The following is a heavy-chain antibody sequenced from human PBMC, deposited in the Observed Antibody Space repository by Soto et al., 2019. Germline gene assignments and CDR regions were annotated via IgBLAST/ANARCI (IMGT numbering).Heavy chain of an antibody. J-gene: IGHJ4*02. CDR3: AHDPTPWSGYDSFAC. CDR2: ISGSCDIT. V-gene: IGHV3-23*01. D-gene: IGHD5-12*01. Sequence: EVQLLESGGGLVQPGGSLRLSCAASGFTFSSCAMSWVRQAPGKGLEWVLGISGSCDITYHAGTVKGRFTISRDNSKNTLYRQMNSLRAAATAVDYGAHDPTPWSGYDSFACWGQGTLVTVSS. CDR1: GFTFSSCA.